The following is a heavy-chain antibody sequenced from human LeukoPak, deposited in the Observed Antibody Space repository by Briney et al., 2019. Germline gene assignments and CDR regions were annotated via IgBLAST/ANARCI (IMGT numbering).Heavy chain of an antibody. V-gene: IGHV3-48*01. D-gene: IGHD2-15*01. Sequence: GGSLRLSCAASGFTFSSYNMNWVRQAPGKGLEWVSYISSSSSTIYYADSVKGRFTISRDNAKNSLYLQMNSLRAEDTAVYYCARDRYCSGGSCYSIGYFDYWGQGTLVTVSS. CDR3: ARDRYCSGGSCYSIGYFDY. J-gene: IGHJ4*02. CDR1: GFTFSSYN. CDR2: ISSSSSTI.